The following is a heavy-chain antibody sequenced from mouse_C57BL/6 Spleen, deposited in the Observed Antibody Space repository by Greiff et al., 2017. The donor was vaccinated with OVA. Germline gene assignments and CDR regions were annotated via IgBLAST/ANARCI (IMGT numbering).Heavy chain of an antibody. V-gene: IGHV5-9-1*02. CDR3: TRDGYYVDYAMDY. CDR1: GFTFSSYA. Sequence: VQRVESGEGLVKPGGSLKLSCAASGFTFSSYAMSWVRQTPEKRLEWVAYISSGGDYIYYADTVKGRFTISRDNARNTLYLQMSSLKSEDTAMYYCTRDGYYVDYAMDYWGQGTSVTVSS. J-gene: IGHJ4*01. CDR2: ISSGGDYI. D-gene: IGHD2-3*01.